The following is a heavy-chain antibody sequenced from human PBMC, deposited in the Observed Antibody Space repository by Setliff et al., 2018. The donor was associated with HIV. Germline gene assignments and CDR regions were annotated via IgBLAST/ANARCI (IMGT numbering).Heavy chain of an antibody. J-gene: IGHJ6*03. V-gene: IGHV4-61*02. D-gene: IGHD3-16*02. CDR1: GVSISSGSYY. CDR2: IYTSGST. CDR3: ARHRIVKAYYYYMDV. Sequence: PSETLSLTCTVSGVSISSGSYYWSWIRQSAGKGLEWIGRIYTSGSTNDNPSLKSRITISVDTSNNQFSLRLSSVTAADTAMYYCARHRIVKAYYYYMDVWGKGTTVTVSS.